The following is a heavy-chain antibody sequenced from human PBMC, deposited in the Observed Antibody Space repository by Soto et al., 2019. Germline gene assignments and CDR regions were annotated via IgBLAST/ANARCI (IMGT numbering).Heavy chain of an antibody. V-gene: IGHV1-69*02. D-gene: IGHD3-22*01. Sequence: SVKVSCKASGGTFSSYTISWVRQAPGQGLEWMGRIIPILGIANYAQKFQGRVTMTTDTSTSTAYMELSSLRSEDTAVYYCVKYYYDSSGHYYHYFDYWGQGTLVTVSS. J-gene: IGHJ4*01. CDR1: GGTFSSYT. CDR3: VKYYYDSSGHYYHYFDY. CDR2: IIPILGIA.